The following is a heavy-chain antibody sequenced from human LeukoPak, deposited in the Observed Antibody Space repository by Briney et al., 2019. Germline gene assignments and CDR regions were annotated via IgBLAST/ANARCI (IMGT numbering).Heavy chain of an antibody. D-gene: IGHD5-18*01. Sequence: SQTLSLTCTVSGGSISSGGYYWSWIRQHPGKGLEWIGYIYYSGSTYYNPSLKSRVTISVDTSKNQFSLKLSSVTAADTAVYYCARKDTAMAGDAFDIWGQGTMVTVPS. CDR2: IYYSGST. V-gene: IGHV4-31*03. CDR1: GGSISSGGYY. J-gene: IGHJ3*02. CDR3: ARKDTAMAGDAFDI.